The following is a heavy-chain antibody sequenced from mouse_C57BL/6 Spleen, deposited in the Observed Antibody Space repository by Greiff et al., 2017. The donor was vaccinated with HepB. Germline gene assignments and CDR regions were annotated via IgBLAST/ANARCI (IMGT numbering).Heavy chain of an antibody. CDR3: TRGGLGPYFDY. D-gene: IGHD3-3*01. Sequence: VQRVESGAELVRPGASVTLSCKASGYTFTDYEMHWVKQTPVHGLEWIGAIDPETGGTAYNQKFKGKAILTADKSSSTAYMELRSLTSEDSAVYYCTRGGLGPYFDYWGQGTTLTVSS. CDR2: IDPETGGT. V-gene: IGHV1-15*01. CDR1: GYTFTDYE. J-gene: IGHJ2*01.